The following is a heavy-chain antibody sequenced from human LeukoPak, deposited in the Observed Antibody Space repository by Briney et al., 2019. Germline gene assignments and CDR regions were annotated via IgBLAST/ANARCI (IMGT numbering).Heavy chain of an antibody. D-gene: IGHD1-26*01. CDR1: GGCFSGYY. Sequence: SETLSLTCAVYGGCFSGYYWSWIRQPPGKWLEWIGELNHSGSTNYNPSLRSRVTISVDTSKNQFSLKLSSVTAADTAVYYCARGSATDYFDYWGQGTLVTVSS. CDR3: ARGSATDYFDY. CDR2: LNHSGST. V-gene: IGHV4-34*01. J-gene: IGHJ4*02.